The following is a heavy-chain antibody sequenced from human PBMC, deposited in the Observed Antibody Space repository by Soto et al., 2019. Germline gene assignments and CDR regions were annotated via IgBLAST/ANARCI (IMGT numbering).Heavy chain of an antibody. CDR2: ISSSSYI. V-gene: IGHV3-21*01. J-gene: IGHJ3*02. D-gene: IGHD6-6*01. Sequence: GGSLRLSCAASGFTFSSYSMNWVRQAPGKGLEWVSSISSSSYIYYADSVKGRFTISRDNAKNSLYLQMNSLRAEDTAVYYCARGGASSSFAFDIWGQGTMVTVSS. CDR1: GFTFSSYS. CDR3: ARGGASSSFAFDI.